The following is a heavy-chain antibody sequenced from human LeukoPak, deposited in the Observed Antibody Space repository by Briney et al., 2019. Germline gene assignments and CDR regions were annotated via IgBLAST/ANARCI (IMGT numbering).Heavy chain of an antibody. CDR2: IYTSGGT. D-gene: IGHD6-13*01. V-gene: IGHV4-4*07. CDR1: GGSISGYY. Sequence: SETLSLTCTVSGGSISGYYWSWIRQPAGKGLEWIGRIYTSGGTNCNPSLKSRVTMSIDTSKNQFSLKLSSVTAADTAVYYCARDLRLGKYSSSWYDGWFDPWGQGTLVTVSS. CDR3: ARDLRLGKYSSSWYDGWFDP. J-gene: IGHJ5*02.